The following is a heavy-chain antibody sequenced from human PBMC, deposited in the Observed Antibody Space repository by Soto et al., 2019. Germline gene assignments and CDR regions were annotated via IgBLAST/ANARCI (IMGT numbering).Heavy chain of an antibody. CDR3: ARARQGVDLDY. J-gene: IGHJ4*02. CDR2: IKHDVSEK. CDR1: GCTFSTYW. D-gene: IGHD2-8*01. V-gene: IGHV3-7*03. Sequence: EVQLVEYGGGLVQPGGSLRLSCDASGCTFSTYWMSWVRQAPGKGLEWVANIKHDVSEKYYVGSVKGRFIISRDNAKTSVYLQMNRLRVEDTAVYYCARARQGVDLDYWGQGTLVTVSS.